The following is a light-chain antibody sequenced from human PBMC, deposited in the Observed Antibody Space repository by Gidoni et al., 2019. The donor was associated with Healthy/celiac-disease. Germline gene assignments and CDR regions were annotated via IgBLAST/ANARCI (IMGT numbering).Light chain of an antibody. V-gene: IGKV3-20*01. CDR2: GAS. J-gene: IGKJ1*01. Sequence: SQSVSSSYLAWYQQKPGQAPRLLIYGASSRATGIPDRFSGSGSGTDFILTISRLEPEDFAVYYCQQYRTFGQGTKVEIK. CDR1: QSVSSSY. CDR3: QQYRT.